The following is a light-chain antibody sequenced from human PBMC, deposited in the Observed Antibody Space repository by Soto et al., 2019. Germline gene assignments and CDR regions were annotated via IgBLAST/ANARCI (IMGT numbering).Light chain of an antibody. CDR3: QQYSNWPPIT. CDR2: GAS. Sequence: EIVVTQSPATLSVSPGERATLSCRASEVVTTNLAWYQQKPVQAPRLLIYGASTMAAGIPARFSGSGSGTHFTLTISSVQSEDFAVYYCQQYSNWPPITFGQGTRLEIK. V-gene: IGKV3-15*01. CDR1: EVVTTN. J-gene: IGKJ5*01.